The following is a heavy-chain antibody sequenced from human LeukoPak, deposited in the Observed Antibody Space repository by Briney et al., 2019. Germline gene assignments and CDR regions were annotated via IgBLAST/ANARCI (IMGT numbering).Heavy chain of an antibody. V-gene: IGHV1-8*01. Sequence: ASVKVSRKASGYTFTSYDINCVRQATGQGLEWMGWMNPNSGNTGYAQKFQGRVTMTRNTSISTAYMELSSLRSEDTAVYYCARGYHSVRDFWSGYYRGYYYYGMDVWGQGTTVTVSS. CDR2: MNPNSGNT. CDR3: ARGYHSVRDFWSGYYRGYYYYGMDV. J-gene: IGHJ6*02. D-gene: IGHD3-3*01. CDR1: GYTFTSYD.